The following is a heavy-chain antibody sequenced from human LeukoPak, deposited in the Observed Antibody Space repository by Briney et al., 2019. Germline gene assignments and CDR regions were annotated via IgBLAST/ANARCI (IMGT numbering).Heavy chain of an antibody. V-gene: IGHV4-4*02. CDR2: IYHSGST. Sequence: PSGTLSLTCAVSGGSISSSNWWSWVRQPPGKGLEWIGEIYHSGSTNYNPSLKSRVTISVDKSKNQFSLKLSSVSAADTAVYYCARTAMVRGLVFDYWGQGTLVTVSS. CDR3: ARTAMVRGLVFDY. J-gene: IGHJ4*02. CDR1: GGSISSSNW. D-gene: IGHD3-10*01.